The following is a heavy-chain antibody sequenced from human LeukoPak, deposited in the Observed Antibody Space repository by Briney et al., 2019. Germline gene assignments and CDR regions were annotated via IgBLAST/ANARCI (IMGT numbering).Heavy chain of an antibody. CDR3: ARGGVDSSSWYNWFDP. D-gene: IGHD6-13*01. CDR2: MNPNSGNT. J-gene: IGHJ5*02. CDR1: GYTFTSYD. Sequence: ASVKVSCKASGYTFTSYDINWVRQATGQGLEWMGWMNPNSGNTGYAQKFLGRVTMTRNTSISTAYMELSSLRSEDTAVYYCARGGVDSSSWYNWFDPWGQGTLVTVSS. V-gene: IGHV1-8*01.